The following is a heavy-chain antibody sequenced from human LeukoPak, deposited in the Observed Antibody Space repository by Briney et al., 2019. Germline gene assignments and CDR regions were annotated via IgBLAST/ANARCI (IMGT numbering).Heavy chain of an antibody. CDR3: ARDHPYSGSYHAPSYFDY. CDR2: INPSGGST. D-gene: IGHD1-26*01. Sequence: RWASVKVSCKASGYTFTSYYMHWVRQAPGQGLEWMGIINPSGGSTSYAQKFQGRVTMTTDTSTSTAYMELRSLRSDDTAVYYCARDHPYSGSYHAPSYFDYWGQGTLVTVSS. CDR1: GYTFTSYY. J-gene: IGHJ4*02. V-gene: IGHV1-46*01.